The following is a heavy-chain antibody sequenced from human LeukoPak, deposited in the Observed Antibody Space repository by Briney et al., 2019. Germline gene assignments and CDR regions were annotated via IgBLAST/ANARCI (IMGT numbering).Heavy chain of an antibody. Sequence: PRGSLKLSCAASGFTFSASAVHWVRRASGKGLEWVGRIRSKADTYTTSYAASVKGRFTISRDDSKTTAFLQLNSLKTEDTAVYYCTREYSSGWPFDFWGQGTLVTVSS. CDR2: IRSKADTYTT. J-gene: IGHJ4*02. D-gene: IGHD6-19*01. CDR3: TREYSSGWPFDF. CDR1: GFTFSASA. V-gene: IGHV3-73*01.